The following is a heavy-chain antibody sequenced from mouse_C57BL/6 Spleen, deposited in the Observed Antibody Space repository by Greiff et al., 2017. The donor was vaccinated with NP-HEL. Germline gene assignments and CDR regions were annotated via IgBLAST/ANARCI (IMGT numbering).Heavy chain of an antibody. V-gene: IGHV1-64*01. CDR3: ARETMVTTGLLDY. J-gene: IGHJ3*01. CDR2: IHPNSGST. CDR1: GYTFTSYW. D-gene: IGHD2-2*01. Sequence: VQLQQPGAELVKPGASVKLSCKASGYTFTSYWMHWVKQRPGQGLEWIGMIHPNSGSTNYNEKFKSKATLTVDKSSSTAYMQLSSLTSEDSAVYYCARETMVTTGLLDYWGQGTLVTVSA.